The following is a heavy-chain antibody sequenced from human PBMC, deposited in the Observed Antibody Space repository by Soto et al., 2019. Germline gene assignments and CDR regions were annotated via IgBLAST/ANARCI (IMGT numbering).Heavy chain of an antibody. CDR2: INSDGSTT. D-gene: IGHD6-13*01. V-gene: IGHV3-74*01. CDR3: ASSFTAGEINSWYAN. Sequence: GGSLRLSCAASGFTFSSYWMHWVRHVPGKRLVWVSRINSDGSTTTYADSVQGRFTISRDNAKNTLSLQMNSLRGEDTAIYYCASSFTAGEINSWYANWGHGTLVTVSS. J-gene: IGHJ4*01. CDR1: GFTFSSYW.